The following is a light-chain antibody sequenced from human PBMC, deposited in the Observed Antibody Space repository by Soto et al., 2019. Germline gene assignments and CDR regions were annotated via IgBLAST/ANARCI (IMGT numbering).Light chain of an antibody. Sequence: VVLTPSPATLSLSPGGRATPSCRTSLSVSVYLDWYQQKPGQAPRLLISDASNRATGIPARFSGSGSGTDFTLTISSLEPEDFAVYYCHQRQYWPPITFGQGTRLEIK. CDR2: DAS. CDR1: LSVSVY. CDR3: HQRQYWPPIT. J-gene: IGKJ5*01. V-gene: IGKV3-11*01.